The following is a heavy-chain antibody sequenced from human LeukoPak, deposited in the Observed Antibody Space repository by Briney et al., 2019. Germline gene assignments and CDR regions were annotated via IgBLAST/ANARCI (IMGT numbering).Heavy chain of an antibody. D-gene: IGHD3-9*01. V-gene: IGHV3-7*01. CDR3: ARGRYFDWLLGYFDY. Sequence: GGSLRLSCAASGFTFSSYWMSWVRQAPGKGLVWVANIKQDGSEKYYVDSVKGRFTISRDNAKNSLYLQMNSLRAEDTAVYYCARGRYFDWLLGYFDYWGQGTLVTVSS. J-gene: IGHJ4*02. CDR1: GFTFSSYW. CDR2: IKQDGSEK.